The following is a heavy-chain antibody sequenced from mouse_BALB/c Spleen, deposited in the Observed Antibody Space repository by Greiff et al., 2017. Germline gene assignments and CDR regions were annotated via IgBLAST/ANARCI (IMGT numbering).Heavy chain of an antibody. CDR2: INPSNGGT. D-gene: IGHD1-2*01. CDR1: GYTFTSYY. Sequence: QVQLQQSGAELVKPGASVKLSCKASGYTFTSYYMYWVKQRPGQGLEWIGEINPSNGGTNFNEKFKSKATLTVDKSSSTAYMQLSSLTSEDSAVYYCARSDYYGYVNYFDYWGQGTTLTVSS. CDR3: ARSDYYGYVNYFDY. V-gene: IGHV1S81*02. J-gene: IGHJ2*01.